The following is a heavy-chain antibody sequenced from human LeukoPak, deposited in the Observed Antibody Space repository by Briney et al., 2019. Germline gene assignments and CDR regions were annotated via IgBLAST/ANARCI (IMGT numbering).Heavy chain of an antibody. D-gene: IGHD6-6*01. CDR1: GGSISSSSYY. Sequence: PSETLSLTCTVSGGSISSSSYYWGWIRQPPGKGLEWIGSIYYSGSTYYNPSLKSRVTISVDTSKSQFSLKLSSVTAADTAVYYCARRIAARPYDYWGQGTLVTVSS. J-gene: IGHJ4*02. CDR2: IYYSGST. CDR3: ARRIAARPYDY. V-gene: IGHV4-39*01.